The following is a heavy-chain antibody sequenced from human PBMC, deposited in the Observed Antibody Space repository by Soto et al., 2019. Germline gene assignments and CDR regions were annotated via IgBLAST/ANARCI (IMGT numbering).Heavy chain of an antibody. J-gene: IGHJ4*02. CDR2: ISYDGSNK. D-gene: IGHD3-10*01. V-gene: IGHV3-30-3*01. CDR1: GFTFSSYA. Sequence: PGGSLRLSCAASGFTFSSYAMHWVRQAPGKGLEWVAVISYDGSNKYYADSVKGRFTISRDNSKNTLYLQMNSLRAEDTAVYYCAKEVVLLWFGELSPIDYFDYWGQGTLVTVSS. CDR3: AKEVVLLWFGELSPIDYFDY.